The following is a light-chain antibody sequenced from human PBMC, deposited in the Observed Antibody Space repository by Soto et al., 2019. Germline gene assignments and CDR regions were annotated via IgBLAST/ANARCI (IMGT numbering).Light chain of an antibody. J-gene: IGKJ1*01. Sequence: EIVMTQSPVTLSVFPWERATLSCRASQSVGATVAWYHQRPGQAPRLLISGASPRATGVPARVSASGSGTAFTLTITSLQSDDFAGYYCQQYADWPTTFGQGTRVEIK. V-gene: IGKV3-15*01. CDR1: QSVGAT. CDR3: QQYADWPTT. CDR2: GAS.